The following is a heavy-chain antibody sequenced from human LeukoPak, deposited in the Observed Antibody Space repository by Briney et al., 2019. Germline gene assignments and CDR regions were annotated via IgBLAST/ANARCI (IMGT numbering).Heavy chain of an antibody. D-gene: IGHD3-3*01. CDR2: INPNSGGT. CDR1: VYTFTGYY. V-gene: IGHV1-2*02. Sequence: ASVKVSCKASVYTFTGYYMHWVRQAPGQGLEWMGWINPNSGGTNYAQKFQGRVTMTRDTSISTAYMELSRLRSDDTAVYYCARDDYDFWSGYEYWGQGTLVTVSS. CDR3: ARDDYDFWSGYEY. J-gene: IGHJ4*02.